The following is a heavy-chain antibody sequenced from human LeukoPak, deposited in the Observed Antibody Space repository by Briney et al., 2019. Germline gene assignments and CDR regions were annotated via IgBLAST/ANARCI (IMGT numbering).Heavy chain of an antibody. CDR2: ISGMGGRT. CDR1: GFTFSSYA. V-gene: IGHV3-23*01. J-gene: IGHJ6*02. D-gene: IGHD3-3*01. CDR3: AKWSPTIFGVVIKVYYYYGMDV. Sequence: PGGSLRLSCAASGFTFSSYAMSWVSQAPGKGLEWVSAISGMGGRTYYADSVRDRFTISRDNSKNTLYLQMNSLRAEDTAVYYCAKWSPTIFGVVIKVYYYYGMDVWGQGTTVTVSS.